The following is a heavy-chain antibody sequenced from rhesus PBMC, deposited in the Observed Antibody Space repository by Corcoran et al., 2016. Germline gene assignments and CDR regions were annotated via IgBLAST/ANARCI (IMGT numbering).Heavy chain of an antibody. CDR3: ASPFTICGLANYFDY. CDR1: GGSFSSSW. CDR2: INGNSGST. V-gene: IGHV4-80*01. J-gene: IGHJ4*01. Sequence: QVQLQESGPGLVKPSAPLSLTCAVSGGSFSSSWWSWIRQPPGKGLEWIGEINGNSGSTNYNPSLKSRVTISKDASKNQFSLKLSSVTAADTAVYYCASPFTICGLANYFDYWGQGVLVTVSS. D-gene: IGHD3-3*01.